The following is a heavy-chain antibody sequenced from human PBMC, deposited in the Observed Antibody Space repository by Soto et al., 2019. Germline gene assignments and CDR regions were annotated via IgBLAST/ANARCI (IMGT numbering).Heavy chain of an antibody. CDR1: GFTFSSYA. V-gene: IGHV3-23*01. Sequence: EVQLLESGGGLVQPGGSLRLSCAASGFTFSSYAMSWVRQAPGKGLEWVSAISGSGGSTYYADSVKGRFTISRDNSKNTLYLQMNSLRAEATAVYYCAKAWSIVVVVADYYFDYWGQGTLVTVSS. J-gene: IGHJ4*02. CDR3: AKAWSIVVVVADYYFDY. D-gene: IGHD2-15*01. CDR2: ISGSGGST.